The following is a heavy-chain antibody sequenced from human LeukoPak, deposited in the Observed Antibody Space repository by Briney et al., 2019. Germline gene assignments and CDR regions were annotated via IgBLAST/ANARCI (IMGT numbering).Heavy chain of an antibody. CDR2: IIPLLGTP. CDR3: ARMKYFDSTGYSHAEYFQH. J-gene: IGHJ1*01. CDR1: GGTFTSFA. D-gene: IGHD3-22*01. Sequence: SVKVSCKASGGTFTSFAISWVRQAPGQGLEWVGRIIPLLGTPDYAQKFQGRVTITSDKYTGTAYIELSSLRSEDTAMCYCARMKYFDSTGYSHAEYFQHWGQGTLVIVSS. V-gene: IGHV1-69*04.